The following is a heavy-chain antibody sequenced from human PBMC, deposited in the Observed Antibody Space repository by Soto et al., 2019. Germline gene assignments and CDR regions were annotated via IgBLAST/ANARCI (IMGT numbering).Heavy chain of an antibody. CDR1: GGSISSSSYY. V-gene: IGHV4-39*01. D-gene: IGHD3-10*01. CDR3: ARTTYYYGSGSPPYYYYGMDV. CDR2: IYYSGST. J-gene: IGHJ6*02. Sequence: PSETLSLTCTVSGGSISSSSYYWGWIRHPPGKGLEWIGSIYYSGSTYYNPSLKSRVSISVDTSKNQFSLKLSSVTAADTAVYYCARTTYYYGSGSPPYYYYGMDVWGQGTTVTVSS.